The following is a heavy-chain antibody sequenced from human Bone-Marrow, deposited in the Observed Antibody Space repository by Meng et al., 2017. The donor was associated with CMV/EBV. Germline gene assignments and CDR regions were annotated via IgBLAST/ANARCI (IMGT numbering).Heavy chain of an antibody. D-gene: IGHD3-3*01. CDR1: GYTFTGYY. J-gene: IGHJ3*02. Sequence: ASVKVSCKASGYTFTGYYIHWVRQAPGQGLEWMGWINPNSGGTNYAQKFQGRVTMTRDTSISTAYMELSRLRSDDTAVYYCARDQRPYDFWSGYLPDTAVDIWGQGTMVTVSS. CDR2: INPNSGGT. CDR3: ARDQRPYDFWSGYLPDTAVDI. V-gene: IGHV1-2*02.